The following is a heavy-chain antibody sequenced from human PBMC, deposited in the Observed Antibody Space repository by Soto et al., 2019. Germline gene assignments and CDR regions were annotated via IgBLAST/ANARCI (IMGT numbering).Heavy chain of an antibody. CDR1: GGSISSGGYY. D-gene: IGHD5-12*01. V-gene: IGHV4-31*03. Sequence: QVQLQESGPGLVKPSQTLSLTCTVSGGSISSGGYYWSWIRQHPGKGLEWIGYIYYSGSTYYNPSLKSRVTIAVDTSKNQFSLKLSSVTAADTAVYYCARVGGDGYNTPVIDYWGQGTLVTVSS. J-gene: IGHJ4*02. CDR2: IYYSGST. CDR3: ARVGGDGYNTPVIDY.